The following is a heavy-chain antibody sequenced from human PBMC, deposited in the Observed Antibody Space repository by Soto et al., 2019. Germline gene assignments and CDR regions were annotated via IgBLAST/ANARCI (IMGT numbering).Heavy chain of an antibody. Sequence: QVHLVQSGAEVKEPGASVRVSCEASGYTFTSHTVHWARQAPGQGLEWMGWIIVSNGSPRYAPQFQGRITFGRDTSATTAYMELTSLTFEDTAGYYCAREPEDGVLGDYWGQGTLVVVSS. CDR1: GYTFTSHT. J-gene: IGHJ4*02. V-gene: IGHV1-3*01. CDR2: IIVSNGSP. CDR3: AREPEDGVLGDY. D-gene: IGHD2-8*01.